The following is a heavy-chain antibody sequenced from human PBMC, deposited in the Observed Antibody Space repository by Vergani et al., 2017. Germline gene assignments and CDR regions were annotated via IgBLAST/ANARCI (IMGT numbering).Heavy chain of an antibody. CDR1: GYTFTSYY. J-gene: IGHJ6*02. Sequence: QVQLVQSGAEVKKPGASVKVSCKASGYTFTSYYMHWVRQAPGQGLEWMGIINPSGGSTSYAQKLQGRVTMTTDTSTSTAYMELRSLRSDDTAVYYCARDVEQGYSYGYHWYYYGMDVWGQGTTVTVSS. CDR2: INPSGGST. CDR3: ARDVEQGYSYGYHWYYYGMDV. V-gene: IGHV1-46*01. D-gene: IGHD5-18*01.